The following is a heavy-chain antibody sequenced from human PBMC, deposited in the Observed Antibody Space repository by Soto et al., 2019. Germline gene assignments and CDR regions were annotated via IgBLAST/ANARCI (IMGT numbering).Heavy chain of an antibody. CDR1: GFSFSSYA. J-gene: IGHJ3*02. Sequence: EVQLLESGGGLVQPGGSLRLSCAASGFSFSSYAMSWVRQAPGKGLEWVSVISAGGGSTYSADSVKGRFTISRDNSKNTLYLQMNSLRAEDTAVYYCAKDATWTATTSGVFDIWGQGTMVTVSS. CDR3: AKDATWTATTSGVFDI. V-gene: IGHV3-23*01. D-gene: IGHD1-1*01. CDR2: ISAGGGST.